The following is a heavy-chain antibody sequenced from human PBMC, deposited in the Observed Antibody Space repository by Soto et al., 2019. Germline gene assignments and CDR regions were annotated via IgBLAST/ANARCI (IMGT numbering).Heavy chain of an antibody. Sequence: GASVKVSCKASGYTFTSYGISWVRQAPGQGLEWMGWISAYNGNTNYAQKLQGRVTMTTDTSTSTAYMELRSLRSDDTAVYYCARDLLDTAMVYYYYGMDVWGQGTTVTVS. J-gene: IGHJ6*02. CDR3: ARDLLDTAMVYYYYGMDV. D-gene: IGHD5-18*01. CDR1: GYTFTSYG. CDR2: ISAYNGNT. V-gene: IGHV1-18*01.